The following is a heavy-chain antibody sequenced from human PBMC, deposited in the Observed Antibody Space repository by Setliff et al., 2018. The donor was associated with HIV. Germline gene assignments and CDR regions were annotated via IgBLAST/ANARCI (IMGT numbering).Heavy chain of an antibody. Sequence: KPSETLSLTCAVSGYAINNNFFWGWVRQPPGKGLEWIGSIYHSGSTHYKSSLKSRVTISVDTSKNQFSLRLSSVTAADTAVYYCARDPPGHGDSNDYWGQGTPVTVSS. CDR1: GYAINNNFF. J-gene: IGHJ4*02. CDR3: ARDPPGHGDSNDY. V-gene: IGHV4-38-2*02. D-gene: IGHD4-17*01. CDR2: IYHSGST.